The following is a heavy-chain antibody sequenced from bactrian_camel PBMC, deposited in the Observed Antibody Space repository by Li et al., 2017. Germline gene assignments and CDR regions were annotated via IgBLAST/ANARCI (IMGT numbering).Heavy chain of an antibody. CDR3: AAAKSGCYRLRLDSDDNY. Sequence: QVQLVESGGGSVQSGGSLRLTCTASGYASAIKCWGWFRQAPGKEREEVGIARTYSDTTSYGDPVKGRFTIVVDNAKDTMYLQMNNLNQEDTARYYCAAAKSGCYRLRLDSDDNYWGQGTQVTVS. J-gene: IGHJ4*01. CDR1: GYASAIKC. CDR2: RTYSDTT. V-gene: IGHV3S53*01. D-gene: IGHD2*01.